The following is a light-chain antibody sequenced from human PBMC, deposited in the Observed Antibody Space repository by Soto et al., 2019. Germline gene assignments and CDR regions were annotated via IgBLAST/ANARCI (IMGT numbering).Light chain of an antibody. Sequence: EIVMTQSPGTLSVSPGERATLSCRASQSVSRNLAWYQQKPGQAPRLLIYGASTTATGIPARFSGSGSATEFTLTISSLQSEDCAVYYCQQYSTWPRNFGGGTKVESK. J-gene: IGKJ4*01. CDR3: QQYSTWPRN. CDR1: QSVSRN. V-gene: IGKV3-15*01. CDR2: GAS.